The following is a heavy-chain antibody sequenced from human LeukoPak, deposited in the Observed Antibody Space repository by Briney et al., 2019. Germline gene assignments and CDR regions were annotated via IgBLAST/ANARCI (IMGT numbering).Heavy chain of an antibody. V-gene: IGHV1-69*13. D-gene: IGHD3-3*01. CDR1: GYTFTSYG. CDR3: ARDHDSFEP. Sequence: SVKVSCKASGYTFTSYGIRWVRQAPGEGLEWMGGIIHIFRTPNYAQKLQGRVTITPDESTSTAYMELSSLRSEDTAVYYCARDHDSFEPWGQGTLVTVSS. CDR2: IIHIFRTP. J-gene: IGHJ5*02.